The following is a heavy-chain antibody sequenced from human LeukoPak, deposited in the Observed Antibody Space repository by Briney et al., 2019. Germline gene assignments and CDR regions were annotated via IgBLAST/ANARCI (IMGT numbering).Heavy chain of an antibody. Sequence: ASVKVSCKASGYTFTGYYMHWVRQAPGQGLEWMGWINPNSGGTNYAQKFQGRVTMTRDTSISTAYMELSRLRSDDTAVYYCARSLRSIFGVVAASFDYCGQGTLVTVSS. V-gene: IGHV1-2*02. CDR1: GYTFTGYY. CDR3: ARSLRSIFGVVAASFDY. J-gene: IGHJ4*02. CDR2: INPNSGGT. D-gene: IGHD3-3*01.